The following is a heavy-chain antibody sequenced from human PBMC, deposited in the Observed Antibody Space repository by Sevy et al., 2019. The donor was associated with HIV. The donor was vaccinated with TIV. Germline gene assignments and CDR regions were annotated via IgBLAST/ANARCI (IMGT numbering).Heavy chain of an antibody. CDR1: GFTLSSYG. V-gene: IGHV3-33*01. CDR2: IRYDGSNK. Sequence: GGSLRLSCAASGFTLSSYGMHWVRQAPGKGLEWVAVIRYDGSNKYYADSVKGRFTISRDNSKNTLYLQMNSLRAEDTAVYYGARDRLGITISAEWGGGMDVRGQGTTVTVSS. J-gene: IGHJ6*02. D-gene: IGHD3-3*01. CDR3: ARDRLGITISAEWGGGMDV.